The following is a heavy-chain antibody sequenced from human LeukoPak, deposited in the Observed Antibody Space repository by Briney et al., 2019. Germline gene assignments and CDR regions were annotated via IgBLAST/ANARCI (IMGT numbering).Heavy chain of an antibody. D-gene: IGHD4-23*01. CDR3: ARGPVDVDYFDY. Sequence: SVKVSCKASGGTFSSYAISWVRQAPGQGLEWMGGIIPIFGTANYAQKLQGRVTMTTDTSTSTAYMELRSLRSDDTAVYYCARGPVDVDYFDYWGQGTLVTVSS. CDR2: IIPIFGTA. V-gene: IGHV1-69*05. CDR1: GGTFSSYA. J-gene: IGHJ4*02.